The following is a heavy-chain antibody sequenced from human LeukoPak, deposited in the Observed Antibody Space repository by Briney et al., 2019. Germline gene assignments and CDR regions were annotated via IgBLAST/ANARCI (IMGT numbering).Heavy chain of an antibody. CDR1: GYTFTDYY. CDR3: ATTPHTSGGGF. CDR2: INPHSGGT. J-gene: IGHJ4*02. Sequence: ASVKVSCKASGYTFTDYYLHWVRQAPGQGLEWMGWINPHSGGTHYAQKFQGRVTMTRDTSISTAYMELSSLRSDDTAVYYCATTPHTSGGGFWGQGTLVTVSS. D-gene: IGHD6-19*01. V-gene: IGHV1-2*02.